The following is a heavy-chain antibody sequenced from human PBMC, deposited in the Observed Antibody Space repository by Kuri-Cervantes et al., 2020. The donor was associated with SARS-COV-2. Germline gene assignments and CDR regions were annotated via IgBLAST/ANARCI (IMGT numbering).Heavy chain of an antibody. V-gene: IGHV4-39*01. Sequence: SGPTLVKPTQTLTLTCTFSGFSLSTSGVGVGWIRQPPGKGLEWIGSIYYSGSTYYNPSLKSRVTISVDTSKNQFSLKLSSVTAADTAVYYCVIAARPDWVGYYFDYWGQGTLVTVSS. D-gene: IGHD6-6*01. CDR2: IYYSGST. CDR1: GFSLSTSGVG. CDR3: VIAARPDWVGYYFDY. J-gene: IGHJ4*02.